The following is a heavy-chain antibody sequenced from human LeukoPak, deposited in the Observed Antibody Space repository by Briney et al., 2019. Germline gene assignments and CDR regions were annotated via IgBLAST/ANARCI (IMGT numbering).Heavy chain of an antibody. J-gene: IGHJ4*02. Sequence: PGGSLRLSCAASGFTFSSYSMNWVRQAPGKGLEWVSSISSSSSYTYYADSVKGRFTISRDNVKNSLYLQMNSLRAEDTAVYYCAREGGYGDRSLDYWGQGTLVTVSS. CDR3: AREGGYGDRSLDY. V-gene: IGHV3-21*01. CDR2: ISSSSSYT. CDR1: GFTFSSYS. D-gene: IGHD4-17*01.